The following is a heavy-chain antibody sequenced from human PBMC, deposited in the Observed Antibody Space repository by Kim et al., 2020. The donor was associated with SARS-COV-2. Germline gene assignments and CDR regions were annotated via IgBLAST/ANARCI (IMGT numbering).Heavy chain of an antibody. D-gene: IGHD4-17*01. CDR1: GGSISSGGYY. J-gene: IGHJ4*02. V-gene: IGHV4-31*03. Sequence: SETLSLTCTVSGGSISSGGYYWSWIRQHPGKGLEWIGYIYYSGSTYYNPSLKSRVTISVDTSKNQFSLKLSSVTAADTAVYYCARXNPTXAXTXXXXXWGQGTLXXVXS. CDR2: IYYSGST. CDR3: ARXNPTXAXTXXXXX.